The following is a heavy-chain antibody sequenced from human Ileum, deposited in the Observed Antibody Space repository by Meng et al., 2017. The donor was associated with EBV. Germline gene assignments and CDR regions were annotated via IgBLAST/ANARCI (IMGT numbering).Heavy chain of an antibody. CDR3: ARVGARVGSFYY. J-gene: IGHJ4*02. Sequence: VQRWRSGAEAMKPVGSVKGSCKASRFPFTSYVISWQLWVPEQGREWMEWISAYNGNRNNAQKLQGRIPMTTYTATSTAYMELRSLRFDDTDVYYSARVGARVGSFYYWGQGTLVTVSS. D-gene: IGHD2-15*01. CDR1: RFPFTSYV. CDR2: ISAYNGNR. V-gene: IGHV1-18*01.